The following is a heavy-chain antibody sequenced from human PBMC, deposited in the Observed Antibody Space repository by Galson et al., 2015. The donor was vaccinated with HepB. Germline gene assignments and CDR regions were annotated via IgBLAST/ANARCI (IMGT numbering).Heavy chain of an antibody. CDR3: VRDRGIVEATIPRFDH. Sequence: SLRLSCAASGFPFSDFAMHWVRQAPGKGLEWLALISYDGITAYYEDSVKGRFTISRDNDNSTMYLQMNSLKPEDTALYYCVRDRGIVEATIPRFDHWGQGTRVTVSS. V-gene: IGHV3-30-3*01. CDR1: GFPFSDFA. J-gene: IGHJ4*02. D-gene: IGHD2-21*01. CDR2: ISYDGITA.